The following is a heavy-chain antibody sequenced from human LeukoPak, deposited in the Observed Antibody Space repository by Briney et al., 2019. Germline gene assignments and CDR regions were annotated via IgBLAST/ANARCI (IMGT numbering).Heavy chain of an antibody. J-gene: IGHJ4*02. V-gene: IGHV3-23*01. CDR2: ISANGGGT. Sequence: PGGSLRLFCAASGFTFSNYAMSWVRQAPGKGLEWVSAISANGGGTYYADSVKGRFTISRDNSKNTLYLQMNSLRAEDTAVYYCAKGSSPFDYWGQGTLVTVSS. CDR1: GFTFSNYA. D-gene: IGHD6-13*01. CDR3: AKGSSPFDY.